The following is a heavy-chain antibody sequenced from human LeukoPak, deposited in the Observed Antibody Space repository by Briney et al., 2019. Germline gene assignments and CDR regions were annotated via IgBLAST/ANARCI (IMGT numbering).Heavy chain of an antibody. V-gene: IGHV3-21*01. D-gene: IGHD2-2*01. Sequence: GGSLRLSCAASGFSFDTYNFNWVRQAPGKGLEWVASIRSYSRYIHYADSVKGRFTISRDNAKNSLYLQMNSLRAEDTAVYNCARDLFDCSSTSCPPWGQGTMVTVSS. CDR3: ARDLFDCSSTSCPP. J-gene: IGHJ3*01. CDR2: IRSYSRYI. CDR1: GFSFDTYN.